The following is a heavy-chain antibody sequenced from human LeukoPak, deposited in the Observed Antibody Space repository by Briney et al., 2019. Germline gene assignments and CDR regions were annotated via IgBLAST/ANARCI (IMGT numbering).Heavy chain of an antibody. CDR2: IIPIFGTA. D-gene: IGHD2-15*01. Sequence: GASVKVSCKASGGTLSSYAISWVRQAPGQGLEWMGGIIPIFGTANYAQKFQGRVTITADESTSTAYMELSSLRSEDTAVYYCARGPFIGAFDIWGQGIMVTVSS. V-gene: IGHV1-69*13. CDR3: ARGPFIGAFDI. CDR1: GGTLSSYA. J-gene: IGHJ3*02.